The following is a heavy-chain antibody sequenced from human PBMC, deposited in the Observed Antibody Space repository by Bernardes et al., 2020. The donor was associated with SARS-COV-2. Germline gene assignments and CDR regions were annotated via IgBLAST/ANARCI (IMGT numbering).Heavy chain of an antibody. Sequence: GGSLRLSCAASGFTVSSNYMSWVRQAPGKGLEWVSVIYSGGSTYYADSVHGRFTISRDNSKNTLYLQMNSLRAEDTAVYYCARGRGIFGVVIFPSWFDPWGQGTLVTVSS. J-gene: IGHJ5*02. CDR3: ARGRGIFGVVIFPSWFDP. CDR1: GFTVSSNY. V-gene: IGHV3-53*01. D-gene: IGHD3-3*01. CDR2: IYSGGST.